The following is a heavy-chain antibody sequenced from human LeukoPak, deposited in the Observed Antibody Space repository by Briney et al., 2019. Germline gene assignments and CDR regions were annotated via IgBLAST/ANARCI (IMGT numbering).Heavy chain of an antibody. J-gene: IGHJ6*03. CDR1: GYTFTGYY. V-gene: IGHV1-2*02. CDR3: ARGGWLQYYYYYMDV. CDR2: INPNSGGT. D-gene: IGHD5-24*01. Sequence: ASVKVSCKASGYTFTGYYMHWVRQAPGQGLEWMGWINPNSGGTKYAQKFQGRVTMTRDTSISTAYMEVSRLRSDDTAVYYCARGGWLQYYYYYMDVWGKETTVTISS.